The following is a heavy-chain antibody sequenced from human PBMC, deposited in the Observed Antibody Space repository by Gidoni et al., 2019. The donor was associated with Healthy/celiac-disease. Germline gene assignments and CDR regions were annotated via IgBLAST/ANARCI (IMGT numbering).Heavy chain of an antibody. CDR1: GLTFSSYS. D-gene: IGHD1-26*01. CDR3: ARVVVGASSDY. CDR2: ISSSSSYI. Sequence: EVQPVESGGGLVKLGGSLRLSCAASGLTFSSYSMNWVRQAPGKGLEWVSSISSSSSYIYYADSVKGRFTISRDNAKNSLYLQMNSLRAEDTAGYYCARVVVGASSDYWGQGTLVTVSS. J-gene: IGHJ4*02. V-gene: IGHV3-21*01.